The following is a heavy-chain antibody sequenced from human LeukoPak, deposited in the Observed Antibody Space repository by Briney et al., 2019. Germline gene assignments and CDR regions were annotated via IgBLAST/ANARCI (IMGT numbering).Heavy chain of an antibody. CDR1: GGSISTYY. Sequence: SETLSLTCTVSGGSISTYYWSWIRQPAGKGLEWIGRIYTPGSANYNPSLKSRVTMSLDTSKNQFSLKLSSVTAADTAVYYCARVGPSWGLLWGQGALVTVSS. V-gene: IGHV4-4*07. J-gene: IGHJ4*02. D-gene: IGHD7-27*01. CDR3: ARVGPSWGLL. CDR2: IYTPGSA.